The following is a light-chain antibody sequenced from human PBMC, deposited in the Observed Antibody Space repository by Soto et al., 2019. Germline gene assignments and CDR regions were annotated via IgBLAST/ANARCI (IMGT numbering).Light chain of an antibody. CDR1: QSVRSS. CDR2: DAS. V-gene: IGKV3-11*01. J-gene: IGKJ3*01. Sequence: EIVLTQSPDTLSLSPGERATLSCRASQSVRSSLGWYQQKPGQAPRLLIYDASKRATGIPARFSGSGSGTAFTLTISSLEPEDFAVYYCQQRSNWPPEVTFGPGTKVDIK. CDR3: QQRSNWPPEVT.